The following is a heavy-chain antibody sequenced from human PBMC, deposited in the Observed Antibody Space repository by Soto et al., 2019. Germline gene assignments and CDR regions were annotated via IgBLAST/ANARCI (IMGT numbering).Heavy chain of an antibody. CDR3: ARDFWGEGYFDA. CDR2: ISPSGGT. V-gene: IGHV4-4*07. CDR1: GASINTYD. J-gene: IGHJ4*02. D-gene: IGHD7-27*01. Sequence: SETLSLTCFVSGASINTYDWTWIRQPAGKGLEWIGRISPSGGTVYNPSLQSRVTMSIDASKSQFSLKLTSVTAADTALYYCARDFWGEGYFDAWGLGTLVTVSS.